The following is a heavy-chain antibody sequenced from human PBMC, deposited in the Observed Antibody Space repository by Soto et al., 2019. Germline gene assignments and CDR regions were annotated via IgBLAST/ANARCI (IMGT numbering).Heavy chain of an antibody. J-gene: IGHJ5*02. CDR2: ISSSSSTI. D-gene: IGHD2-15*01. V-gene: IGHV3-48*01. Sequence: PGGSLRLSCAASGFTFSSYSMNWVRQAPGKGLEWVSYISSSSSTIYYADSVKGRFTISRDNAKNSLYLQMNSLRAEDTAVYYCARDRCSGGSCYWFDPWGQGTLVTVSS. CDR3: ARDRCSGGSCYWFDP. CDR1: GFTFSSYS.